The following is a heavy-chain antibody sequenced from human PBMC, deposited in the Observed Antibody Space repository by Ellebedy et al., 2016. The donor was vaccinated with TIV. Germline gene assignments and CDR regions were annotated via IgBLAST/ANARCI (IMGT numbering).Heavy chain of an antibody. Sequence: AASVKVSCKASGYPFTNYGISWVRQAPGQGLEWMGWINPNSGGTNYAQKFQDRVTITRDTSTSTAYMELRRLRSDDPAVYYCERDYSGSGGHLGYWGQGTLVTVSS. CDR3: ERDYSGSGGHLGY. J-gene: IGHJ4*02. CDR1: GYPFTNYG. CDR2: INPNSGGT. D-gene: IGHD3-10*01. V-gene: IGHV1-2*02.